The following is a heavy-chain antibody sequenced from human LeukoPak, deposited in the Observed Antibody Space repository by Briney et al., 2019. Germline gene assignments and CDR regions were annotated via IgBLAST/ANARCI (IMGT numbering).Heavy chain of an antibody. V-gene: IGHV3-7*01. J-gene: IGHJ4*02. D-gene: IGHD3-3*01. CDR2: LKESGIEK. CDR1: GFIFSSYS. CDR3: ARWRGAQSEFDY. Sequence: GGSLRLSCAGSGFIFSSYSMGWVRQAPGKGLEFVAHLKESGIEKEYVDSVEGRFTISRDNGKNSLYLQMSSLRAEDTALYFCARWRGAQSEFDYWGQGTHVIVSS.